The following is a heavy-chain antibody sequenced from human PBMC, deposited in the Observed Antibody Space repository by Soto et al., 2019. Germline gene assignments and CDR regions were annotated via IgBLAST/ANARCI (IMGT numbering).Heavy chain of an antibody. J-gene: IGHJ5*02. V-gene: IGHV1-69*01. CDR1: GGTFSSYA. CDR3: ARDGEYSSGWPRGFDP. D-gene: IGHD6-19*01. CDR2: IIPIFGTA. Sequence: QVQLVQSGAEVKKPGSSVKVSCKASGGTFSSYAISWVRQAPGQGLEWMGGIIPIFGTANYAQKFQGRVTITADDSTSTAYMELSSLRSEDTAVYYCARDGEYSSGWPRGFDPWGQGTLVTVSS.